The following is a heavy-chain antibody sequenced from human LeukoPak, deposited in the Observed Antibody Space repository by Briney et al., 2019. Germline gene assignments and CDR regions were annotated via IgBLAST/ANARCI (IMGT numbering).Heavy chain of an antibody. CDR1: GGTFSSYA. CDR3: ARTPYYYGSGSLPTC. CDR2: IIPIFGTA. J-gene: IGHJ4*02. Sequence: EASVKVSCKASGGTFSSYAISWVRQAPGQGLEWMGGIIPIFGTANYAQKFQGRVTITADESTSTAYMELSSLRSEDTAVYYCARTPYYYGSGSLPTCWGQGTLVTVSS. D-gene: IGHD3-10*01. V-gene: IGHV1-69*13.